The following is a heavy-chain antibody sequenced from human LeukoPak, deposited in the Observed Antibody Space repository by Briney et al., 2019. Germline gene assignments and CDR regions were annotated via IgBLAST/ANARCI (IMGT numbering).Heavy chain of an antibody. D-gene: IGHD3-3*01. V-gene: IGHV4-39*01. CDR2: IYYSGST. CDR3: ASYYDFWSGLDC. J-gene: IGHJ4*02. CDR1: GGSISSSSYY. Sequence: PSETLSLTCTVSGGSISSSSYYWGWIRQPPGKGLEWIGSIYYSGSTYYNPSLKSRVTISVDTSKNQFSLKLSSVTAADTAVYYCASYYDFWSGLDCWGQGTLVTVSS.